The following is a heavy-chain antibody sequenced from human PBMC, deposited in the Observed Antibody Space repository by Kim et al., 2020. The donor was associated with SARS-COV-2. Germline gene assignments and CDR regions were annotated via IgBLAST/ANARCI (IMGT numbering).Heavy chain of an antibody. CDR2: ISGSGGST. CDR3: AKDFRYQFGYTYYYYGMDV. Sequence: GGSLRLSCAASGFTFSSYAMSWVRQAPGKGLEWVSAISGSGGSTYYADSVKGRFTISRDNSKNTLYLQMNSLRAEDTAVYYCAKDFRYQFGYTYYYYGMDVWGQGTTVTVSS. D-gene: IGHD6-25*01. CDR1: GFTFSSYA. V-gene: IGHV3-23*01. J-gene: IGHJ6*02.